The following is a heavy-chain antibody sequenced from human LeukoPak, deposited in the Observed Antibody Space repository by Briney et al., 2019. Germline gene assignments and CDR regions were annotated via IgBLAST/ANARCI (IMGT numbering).Heavy chain of an antibody. CDR1: GGTFSSYA. Sequence: GASVKVSCKASGGTFSSYAISWVRQAPGQGLEWMGGIIPIFGTASYAQKFQGRVTITADESTSTAYMELSSLRSEDTAVYYCARARTTVTPGYYFDYWGQGTLVTVSS. CDR3: ARARTTVTPGYYFDY. V-gene: IGHV1-69*13. J-gene: IGHJ4*02. CDR2: IIPIFGTA. D-gene: IGHD4-17*01.